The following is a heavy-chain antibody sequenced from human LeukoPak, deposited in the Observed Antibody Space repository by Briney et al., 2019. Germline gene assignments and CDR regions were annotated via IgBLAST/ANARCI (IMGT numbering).Heavy chain of an antibody. V-gene: IGHV3-30-3*01. CDR3: ARTNGWYRESLVAFDI. CDR1: GFTFSSYA. D-gene: IGHD6-19*01. CDR2: ISYDGSNK. J-gene: IGHJ3*02. Sequence: GGSLRLSCAASGFTFSSYAMHWVRQAPGKGLEWVAVISYDGSNKYYADSVKGRFTISRDNSKNTLYLQMNSLRAEDTAVYYCARTNGWYRESLVAFDIWGQGTMVTVSS.